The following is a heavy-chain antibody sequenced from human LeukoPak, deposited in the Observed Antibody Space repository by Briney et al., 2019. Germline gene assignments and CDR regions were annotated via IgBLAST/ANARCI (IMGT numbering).Heavy chain of an antibody. CDR1: GFTFSRYA. CDR3: AKDSPSIAVAGNFDY. CDR2: ISGTGGST. V-gene: IGHV3-23*01. D-gene: IGHD6-19*01. Sequence: GGSLRLSCAASGFTFSRYAMRWVRPAPGEGLEWVSGISGTGGSTNYADSVKGRFTISRDNSMNTLYLQMNSLRAEDTAVYYCAKDSPSIAVAGNFDYWGQGTLVTVSS. J-gene: IGHJ4*02.